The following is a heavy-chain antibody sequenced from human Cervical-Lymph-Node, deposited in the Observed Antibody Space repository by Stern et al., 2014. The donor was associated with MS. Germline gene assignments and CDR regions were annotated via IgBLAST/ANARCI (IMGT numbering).Heavy chain of an antibody. Sequence: EVHLVESGAEVKKPGESLKISCKGSGYSFSSYWIAWVRQRPGKGLEWMGIIFPGDSNVRYSPSFQGQVTISADKFINTAYLHWNSLRPSDTAMYFCARVPGDFGFWGRGTLVTVSS. CDR1: GYSFSSYW. J-gene: IGHJ1*01. CDR3: ARVPGDFGF. CDR2: IFPGDSNV. D-gene: IGHD7-27*01. V-gene: IGHV5-51*03.